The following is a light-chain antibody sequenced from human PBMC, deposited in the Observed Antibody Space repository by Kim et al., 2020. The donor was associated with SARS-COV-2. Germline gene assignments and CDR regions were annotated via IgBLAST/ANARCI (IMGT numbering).Light chain of an antibody. J-gene: IGLJ3*02. V-gene: IGLV1-44*01. CDR3: AAWDDSLSGWV. Sequence: GQRVTISCFGSSSNIGVNSVNWYQQLPGTVPKLLIYNDNQWPSGVPDRFSGSKSGTSASLAISGLQSEDEADYYCAAWDDSLSGWVFGGGTQLTVL. CDR2: NDN. CDR1: SSNIGVNS.